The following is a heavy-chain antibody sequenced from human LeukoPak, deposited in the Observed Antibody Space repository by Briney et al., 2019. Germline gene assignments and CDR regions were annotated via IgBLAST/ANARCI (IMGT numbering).Heavy chain of an antibody. D-gene: IGHD3-3*01. J-gene: IGHJ6*03. Sequence: GASVKVSCKASGYTFTSYDINWVRQATGQGLEWMGWMNPNSGNTGYAQKFQGRVTMTRNTSISTAYMELSSLRSEDTAVYYCARVGKYYDFWSGYYAMDYYYYMDVWAKGPRSPSP. V-gene: IGHV1-8*01. CDR1: GYTFTSYD. CDR3: ARVGKYYDFWSGYYAMDYYYYMDV. CDR2: MNPNSGNT.